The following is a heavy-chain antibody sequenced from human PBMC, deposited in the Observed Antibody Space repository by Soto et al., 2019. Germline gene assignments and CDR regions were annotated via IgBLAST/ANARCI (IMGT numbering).Heavy chain of an antibody. D-gene: IGHD3-16*02. CDR2: VSYDGSKK. V-gene: IGHV3-30*18. CDR1: GFTFSSYS. CDR3: AKAGIIMITFGGVIGDHAFDI. J-gene: IGHJ3*02. Sequence: GDSLILSWAASGFTFSSYSMHWVRQAPGKGLEWVAVVSYDGSKKYYADSVKGRFTISRDNSTNTLYLQMNSLRAEDTAVYYCAKAGIIMITFGGVIGDHAFDIWGQGTMVTVSS.